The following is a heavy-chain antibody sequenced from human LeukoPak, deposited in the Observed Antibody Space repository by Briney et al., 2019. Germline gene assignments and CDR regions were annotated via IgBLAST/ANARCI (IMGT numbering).Heavy chain of an antibody. CDR1: GFTFSSYW. V-gene: IGHV3-7*01. Sequence: PGGSLRLSCAASGFTFSSYWMSWVRQAPGKGLEWVANIKQDGSEKYYVDSVKGRFTISRDNSKNTLYLQMNSLRAEDTAVYYCARGASGLWSPFDYWGQGTLVTVSS. D-gene: IGHD5-18*01. CDR3: ARGASGLWSPFDY. J-gene: IGHJ4*02. CDR2: IKQDGSEK.